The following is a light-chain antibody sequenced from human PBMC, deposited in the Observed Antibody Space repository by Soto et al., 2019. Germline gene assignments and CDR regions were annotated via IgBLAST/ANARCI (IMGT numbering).Light chain of an antibody. CDR3: QQYSALPPT. CDR1: QTVSNTY. V-gene: IGKV3-20*01. CDR2: GAS. Sequence: EIVLTQFPGALSLSSGERVTLSCRASQTVSNTYLAWYQQKSGQAPKFLIYGASNRATGIPDRFSGSGSGTDFTLTISRLEPEDFAVNYCQQYSALPPTFGGGTKVEIK. J-gene: IGKJ4*01.